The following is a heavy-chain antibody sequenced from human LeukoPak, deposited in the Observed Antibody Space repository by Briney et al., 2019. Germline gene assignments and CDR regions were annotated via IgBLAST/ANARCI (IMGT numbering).Heavy chain of an antibody. CDR1: GYTFTSYG. Sequence: ASVKVSCKASGYTFTSYGISWVRQAPGQGLEWMGWISAYNGNTNYAQKLQGRVTMTTDTSTSTAYMELRSLRSDDTAVYYCARVVPAARNGGNWFDPWGQGILVTVSS. V-gene: IGHV1-18*01. CDR3: ARVVPAARNGGNWFDP. CDR2: ISAYNGNT. D-gene: IGHD2-2*01. J-gene: IGHJ5*02.